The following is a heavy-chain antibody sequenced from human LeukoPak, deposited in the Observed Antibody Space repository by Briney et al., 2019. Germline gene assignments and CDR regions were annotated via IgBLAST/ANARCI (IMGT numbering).Heavy chain of an antibody. CDR2: ISEGGDTI. D-gene: IGHD3-9*01. V-gene: IGHV3-11*04. J-gene: IGHJ6*03. CDR1: GFTFSDYY. Sequence: KPGGSLRLSCAASGFTFSDYYMSWIRQAPGKGLEWLSHISEGGDTIFYADSVKGRFTISRDNLKNSLYLHMNSLRADDTGIYYCARDEVDILTGEGYFYYMDVWGKGTSVTVSS. CDR3: ARDEVDILTGEGYFYYMDV.